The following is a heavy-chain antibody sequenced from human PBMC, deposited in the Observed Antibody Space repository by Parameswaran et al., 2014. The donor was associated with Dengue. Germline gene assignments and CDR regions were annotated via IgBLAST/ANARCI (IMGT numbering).Heavy chain of an antibody. J-gene: IGHJ4*02. Sequence: WVRQAPGQGLEWVSAISGSGGSTYYADSVKGRFTISRDNSKNTLYLQMNSLRAEDTAVYYCAKVSPRSITMIVVVITRYYFDYWGQGTLVTVSS. CDR2: ISGSGGST. V-gene: IGHV3-23*01. D-gene: IGHD3-22*01. CDR3: AKVSPRSITMIVVVITRYYFDY.